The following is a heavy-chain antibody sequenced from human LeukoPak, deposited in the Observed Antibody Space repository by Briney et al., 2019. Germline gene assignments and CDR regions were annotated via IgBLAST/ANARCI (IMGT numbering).Heavy chain of an antibody. D-gene: IGHD6-13*01. CDR3: AKGPSSWYNWFDP. CDR2: ISGSGGST. Sequence: GGSLRLSCAASGFTLSSYAMSWVRQAPGKGLEWVSAISGSGGSTYYADSAKGRFTISRDNSKNTLYLQMNSLRAEDTAVYYCAKGPSSWYNWFDPWGQGTLVTVSS. J-gene: IGHJ5*02. V-gene: IGHV3-23*01. CDR1: GFTLSSYA.